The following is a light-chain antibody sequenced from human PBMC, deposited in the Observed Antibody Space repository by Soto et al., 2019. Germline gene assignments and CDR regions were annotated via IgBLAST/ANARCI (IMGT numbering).Light chain of an antibody. Sequence: ETVLTQSPCTLSLSPGERATLSCRASQSVSSNYLAWYQQKPGQAPRLLMYGASTRATGIPDRFSGSGSGTGFTLTISRLEPEDFAVDYCQQFGRSPPSWTFGQGTKVEIK. CDR2: GAS. V-gene: IGKV3-20*01. J-gene: IGKJ1*01. CDR3: QQFGRSPPSWT. CDR1: QSVSSNY.